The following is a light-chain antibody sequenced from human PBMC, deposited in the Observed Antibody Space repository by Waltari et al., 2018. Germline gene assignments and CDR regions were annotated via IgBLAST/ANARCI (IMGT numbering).Light chain of an antibody. J-gene: IGKJ2*01. CDR2: KVS. Sequence: DVVLTQSPLSLSVTPGQSASVSCRSSQSLAFSDGKTYLNWFHQRPGQSPRRLIYKVSNRGSGVPDRISGSGSGTDFALKISRVEAEDVGVYYCMEGAQWYTFGQGTKLEIK. CDR1: QSLAFSDGKTY. V-gene: IGKV2-30*01. CDR3: MEGAQWYT.